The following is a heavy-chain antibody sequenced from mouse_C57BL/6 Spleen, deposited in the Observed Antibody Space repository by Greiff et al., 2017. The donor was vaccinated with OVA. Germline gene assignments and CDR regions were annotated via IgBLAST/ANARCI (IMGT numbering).Heavy chain of an antibody. CDR3: ARRWLEGDFDV. CDR1: GFTFSSYG. D-gene: IGHD2-2*01. Sequence: EVKLQESGGDLVKPGGSLKLSCAASGFTFSSYGMSWVRQTPDKRLEWVATISSGGSYTYYPDSVKGRFTISRDNAKNTLYLQMSSLKSEDTAMYYCARRWLEGDFDVWGTGTTVTVSS. J-gene: IGHJ1*03. CDR2: ISSGGSYT. V-gene: IGHV5-6*02.